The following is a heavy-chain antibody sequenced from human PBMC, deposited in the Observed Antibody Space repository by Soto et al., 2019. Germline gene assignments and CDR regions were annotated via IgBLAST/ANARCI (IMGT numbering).Heavy chain of an antibody. Sequence: ASVKVSCKASGYTFTSYDINWVRQATGQGLEWMGWIIPILGIANYAQKFQGRVTITADKSTSTAYMELSSLRSEDTAVYYCARQGIVGATIDYWGQGTLVTVSS. CDR3: ARQGIVGATIDY. D-gene: IGHD1-26*01. V-gene: IGHV1-69*10. J-gene: IGHJ4*02. CDR2: IIPILGIA. CDR1: GYTFTSYD.